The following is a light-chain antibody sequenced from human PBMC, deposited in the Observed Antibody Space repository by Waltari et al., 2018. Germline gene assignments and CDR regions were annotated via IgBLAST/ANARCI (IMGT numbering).Light chain of an antibody. Sequence: EIVLTQSPGTLSLSPGERVTLSCRASQSVSRALAWYQQKPGQAPRILIYGASNRATGIPDRFRGSGSGTDVSLTIRRLEPEDFAVYYCQHYVRLPVTFGQGTKVEIK. V-gene: IGKV3-20*01. CDR1: QSVSRA. CDR2: GAS. J-gene: IGKJ1*01. CDR3: QHYVRLPVT.